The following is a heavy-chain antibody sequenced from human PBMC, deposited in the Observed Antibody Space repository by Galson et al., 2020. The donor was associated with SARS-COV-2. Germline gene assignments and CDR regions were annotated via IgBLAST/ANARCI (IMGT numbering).Heavy chain of an antibody. V-gene: IGHV1-18*01. CDR2: ISAYNGNT. D-gene: IGHD3-3*01. CDR3: ARFWYDFWSGYRSGGSYGMDV. Sequence: GESLKISCKASGYTFTSYGISWVRQAPGQGLEWMGWISAYNGNTNYAQKLQGRVTMTTDTSTSTAYMELRSLRSDDTAVYYCARFWYDFWSGYRSGGSYGMDVWGQGTTVTVSS. CDR1: GYTFTSYG. J-gene: IGHJ6*02.